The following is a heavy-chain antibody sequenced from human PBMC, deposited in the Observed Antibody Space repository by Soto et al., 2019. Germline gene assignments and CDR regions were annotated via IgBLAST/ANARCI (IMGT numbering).Heavy chain of an antibody. Sequence: PGGSLRLSCAASGFTFSSYGMHWVRQAPGKGLEWVAVISYDGSNKYYADSVKGRFTISRDNSKNTLYLQMNSLRAEDTAVYYRAKKGYSSGHWGQGTLVTVSS. CDR2: ISYDGSNK. CDR1: GFTFSSYG. J-gene: IGHJ4*02. CDR3: AKKGYSSGH. D-gene: IGHD6-19*01. V-gene: IGHV3-30*18.